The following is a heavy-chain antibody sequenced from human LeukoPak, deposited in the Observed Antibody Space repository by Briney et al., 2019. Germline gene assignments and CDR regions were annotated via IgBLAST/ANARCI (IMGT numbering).Heavy chain of an antibody. Sequence: ASVKVSCKASGYAFTGFYIHWVRQAPGQGLEWMVRLNPNSGGTIHAQKFQGRVTITRDTSISTAYMELSRLRSDDTAVYYCARVPDIYCPSTSCVDYWGQGTLVTVSS. CDR3: ARVPDIYCPSTSCVDY. D-gene: IGHD2-2*01. V-gene: IGHV1-2*06. CDR2: LNPNSGGT. CDR1: GYAFTGFY. J-gene: IGHJ4*02.